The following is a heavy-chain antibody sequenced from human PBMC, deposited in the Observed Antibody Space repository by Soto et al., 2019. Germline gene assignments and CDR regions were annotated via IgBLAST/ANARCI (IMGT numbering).Heavy chain of an antibody. CDR1: DDSVSSGSYY. Sequence: QVQLQESGAGLVKPSETLSLTCTVSDDSVSSGSYYWNWIRQPPGKGLEWIGFIYYSGSTHYNPSLQSRVTISVDTSRNQFSLRLSSVTAADTAIYYCARYRGDSTLAFDIWGQGTMVTVSS. CDR3: ARYRGDSTLAFDI. V-gene: IGHV4-61*01. CDR2: IYYSGST. J-gene: IGHJ3*02. D-gene: IGHD2-21*01.